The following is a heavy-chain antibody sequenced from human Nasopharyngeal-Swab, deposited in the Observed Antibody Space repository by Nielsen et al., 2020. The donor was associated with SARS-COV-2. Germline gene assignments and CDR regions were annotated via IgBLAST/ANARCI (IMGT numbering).Heavy chain of an antibody. CDR3: ASLGRYCSSTSCSQRYYYYYMDV. CDR1: GGTFSSYA. Sequence: SVKVSCKASGGTFSSYAISWVRQAPGQGLEWMGRIIPIFGTANFAQKFQGRVTITADESTSTAYMELSSLRSEDTAVYYCASLGRYCSSTSCSQRYYYYYMDVWGKGTTVTVSS. V-gene: IGHV1-69*13. J-gene: IGHJ6*03. D-gene: IGHD2-2*01. CDR2: IIPIFGTA.